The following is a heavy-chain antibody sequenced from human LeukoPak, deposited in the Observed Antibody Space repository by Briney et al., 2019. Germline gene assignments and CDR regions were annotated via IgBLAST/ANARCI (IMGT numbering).Heavy chain of an antibody. CDR2: INPNSGGT. Sequence: ASVKVSCKASGYTFTGYYMHWVRQAPGQGLEWMGWINPNSGGTNYAQKFQGRVTMTRDTSISTAYMELSRLRSDDTAVYYCVRDPRIAAAGTILYYYYYMDVWGKGTTVTVSS. V-gene: IGHV1-2*02. D-gene: IGHD6-13*01. CDR1: GYTFTGYY. CDR3: VRDPRIAAAGTILYYYYYMDV. J-gene: IGHJ6*03.